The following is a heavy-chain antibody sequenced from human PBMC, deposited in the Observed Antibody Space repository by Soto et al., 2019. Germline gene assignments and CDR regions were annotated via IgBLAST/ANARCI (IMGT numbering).Heavy chain of an antibody. CDR3: ARDRVGYSGGWSNNWFDP. V-gene: IGHV1-69*04. D-gene: IGHD6-13*01. CDR2: IIPILGIA. CDR1: GGTFSSYT. J-gene: IGHJ5*02. Sequence: SVKVSCKASGGTFSSYTISWVRQAPGQGLEWMGRIIPILGIANYAQKFQGRVTITADKSTSTAYMELSSLRSEDTAVYYCARDRVGYSGGWSNNWFDPRGKRTPVTVPS.